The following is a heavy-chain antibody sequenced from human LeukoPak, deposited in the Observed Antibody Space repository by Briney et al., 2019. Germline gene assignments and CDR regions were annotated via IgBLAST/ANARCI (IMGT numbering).Heavy chain of an antibody. CDR1: GFTFDDYA. CDR3: AKGYYDFWSNWDYMDV. D-gene: IGHD3-3*01. CDR2: ISWNSGSI. V-gene: IGHV3-9*03. Sequence: GGSLRLSCAASGFTFDDYAMHWVRQAPGKGLERVSGISWNSGSIGYADSVKGRFTISRDNAKNSLYPQMNSLRAEDMALYYCAKGYYDFWSNWDYMDVWGKGTTVTVSS. J-gene: IGHJ6*03.